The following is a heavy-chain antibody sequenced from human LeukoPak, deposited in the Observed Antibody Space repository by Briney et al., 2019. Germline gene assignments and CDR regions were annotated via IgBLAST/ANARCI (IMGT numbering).Heavy chain of an antibody. CDR3: TPHRDGSYLFDC. D-gene: IGHD1-26*01. Sequence: PGGSLRLSCVASGFPFSSYWMTWVRQAPGKGLEWVSYISSSSSTIYYADSVKGRFTISRDSAMNSLYLQMSSLRDDDTAVYYCTPHRDGSYLFDCWGQGTLVTVST. J-gene: IGHJ4*02. V-gene: IGHV3-48*02. CDR1: GFPFSSYW. CDR2: ISSSSSTI.